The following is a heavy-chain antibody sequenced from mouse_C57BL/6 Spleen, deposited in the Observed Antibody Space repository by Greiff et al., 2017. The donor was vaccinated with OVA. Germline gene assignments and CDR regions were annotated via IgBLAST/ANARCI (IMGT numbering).Heavy chain of an antibody. CDR3: AREGVVTTNFDCYARDY. Sequence: VQRVESGPGLVQPSQSLSITCTVSGFSLTSYGVHWVRQSPGKGLEWLGVIRSGGSTDYNSAFISSLSISKDNSKSHIFFEMNSLQADDTDIYYCAREGVVTTNFDCYARDYWGQGTSVTVSS. CDR1: GFSLTSYG. J-gene: IGHJ4*01. V-gene: IGHV2-2*01. CDR2: IRSGGST. D-gene: IGHD2-5*01.